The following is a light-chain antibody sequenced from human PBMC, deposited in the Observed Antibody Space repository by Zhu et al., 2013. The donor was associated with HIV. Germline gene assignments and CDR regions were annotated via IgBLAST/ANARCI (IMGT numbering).Light chain of an antibody. CDR3: QQYSNWPET. J-gene: IGKJ1*01. V-gene: IGKV3-15*01. Sequence: EIPLTQSPATLSVSPGERATLSCRASQSVFSYLAWYQQRPGQPPRLLIYDSSTRATGVPARFSGSGSETDFTLTISSLQSEDFAVYYCQQYSNWPETFGQGTKVEVK. CDR1: QSVFSY. CDR2: DSS.